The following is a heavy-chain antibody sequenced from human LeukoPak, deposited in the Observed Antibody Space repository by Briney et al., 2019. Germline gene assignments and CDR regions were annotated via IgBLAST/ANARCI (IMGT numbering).Heavy chain of an antibody. V-gene: IGHV3-64*01. D-gene: IGHD3-22*01. CDR2: ISSNGGST. J-gene: IGHJ4*02. CDR3: ARDSSGYSYYFDY. CDR1: GFTFSSYD. Sequence: PGGSLRLSCAASGFTFSSYDMHWVRQAPGKGLEYVLAISSNGGSTYYANSVKGRFTISRDNSKNTLYVQMGSLRAEDMAVYYCARDSSGYSYYFDYWGQGTLVTASS.